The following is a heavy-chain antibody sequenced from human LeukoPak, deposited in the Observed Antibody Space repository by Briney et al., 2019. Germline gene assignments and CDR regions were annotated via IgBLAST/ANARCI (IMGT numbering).Heavy chain of an antibody. Sequence: GGSLRLSCAASGFTFSSYAMTWVRQAPGKGLEWVSAITDSGDSTYYADSVKGRFTISRDNSKNTLYLQMNSLRAEDTAVYYCARGSGWLDYWGQGTLVTVSS. V-gene: IGHV3-23*01. J-gene: IGHJ4*02. CDR2: ITDSGDST. CDR1: GFTFSSYA. CDR3: ARGSGWLDY. D-gene: IGHD6-19*01.